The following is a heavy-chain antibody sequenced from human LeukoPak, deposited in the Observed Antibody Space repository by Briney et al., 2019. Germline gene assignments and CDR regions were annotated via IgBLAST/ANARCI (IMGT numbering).Heavy chain of an antibody. CDR1: GGSVIRSSDL. Sequence: TSETLSLTCTVSGGSVIRSSDLWVWIRQPPGKGLEWIGGIYYSGSSYFDPSLKSRINISIDTSKNQFSLKLSSVTAADTAVYYCANSIDFDYGDYYFDYWGQGALVTISS. D-gene: IGHD4-17*01. CDR3: ANSIDFDYGDYYFDY. J-gene: IGHJ4*02. V-gene: IGHV4-39*07. CDR2: IYYSGSS.